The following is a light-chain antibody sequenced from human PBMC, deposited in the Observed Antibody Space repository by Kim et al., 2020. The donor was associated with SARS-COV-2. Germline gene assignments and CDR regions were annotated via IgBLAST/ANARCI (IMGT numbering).Light chain of an antibody. CDR1: HSISSW. CDR3: QQYNSYSLT. CDR2: KAS. Sequence: ASVGDRVTITCRASHSISSWLAWYQQKPGKAPKLLIYKASSLESGVPSRFSGSGSGTEFTLTISSLQPDDFATYYCQQYNSYSLTFGGGTKVDIK. V-gene: IGKV1-5*03. J-gene: IGKJ4*01.